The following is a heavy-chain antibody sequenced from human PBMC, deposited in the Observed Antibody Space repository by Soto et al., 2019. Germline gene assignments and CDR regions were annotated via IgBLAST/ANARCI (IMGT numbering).Heavy chain of an antibody. CDR2: IFPGDSDT. CDR3: AAGYTTGPDAFDI. J-gene: IGHJ3*02. D-gene: IGHD6-13*01. Sequence: PGESLKISCKGSGYNFANYWIGWVRQMPGKGLEWMGMIFPGDSDTKNSPSLQGQITMSVDKSDSSAYLQWRSLKASDTAMHYCAAGYTTGPDAFDIWGQGTMVTVSS. V-gene: IGHV5-51*01. CDR1: GYNFANYW.